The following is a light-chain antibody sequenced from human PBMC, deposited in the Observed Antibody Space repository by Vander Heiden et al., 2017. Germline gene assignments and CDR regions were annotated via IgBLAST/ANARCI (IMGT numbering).Light chain of an antibody. V-gene: IGKV1-5*03. CDR2: KAS. CDR1: QSVSSW. J-gene: IGKJ2*01. CDR3: QQYNTYPYT. Sequence: DIQLIQSPSTLSASVGDRVTITCRASQSVSSWLAWYQQKPGRAPKLLIYKASSLQGGVPSRFSGSESGTEFTLTISSLQPDDFATYYCQQYNTYPYTFGQGTKLEIK.